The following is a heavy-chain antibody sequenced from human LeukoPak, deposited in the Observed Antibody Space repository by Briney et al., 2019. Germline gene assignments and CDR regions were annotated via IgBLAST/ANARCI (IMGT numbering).Heavy chain of an antibody. CDR1: GHFLFIVYY. J-gene: IGHJ4*02. D-gene: IGHD4-17*01. Sequence: SDTLSLLCAVSGHFLFIVYYWSSPRQPPGGGLGWLWDVNHNGITNYKPSLKSRLNISLGTSKNQFSLNLTSVTDADSAVYYCARGTLTTMTNVLFDYWDQGSLVTVSS. CDR3: ARGTLTTMTNVLFDY. CDR2: VNHNGIT. V-gene: IGHV4-34*01.